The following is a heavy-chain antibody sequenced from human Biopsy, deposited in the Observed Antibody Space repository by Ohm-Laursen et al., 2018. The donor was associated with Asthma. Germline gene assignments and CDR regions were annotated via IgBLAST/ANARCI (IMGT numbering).Heavy chain of an antibody. Sequence: SSVKVSCKTSGYTFNSAGITWVRQAPGQGLEWMGWISVYNGNTKVAQKLQDRVTMITDASTSTAYVELRSLRSDDTAVYFCTRAVDYSHYYGIDVWGQGTTVTVS. J-gene: IGHJ6*02. D-gene: IGHD3-10*01. CDR1: GYTFNSAG. CDR3: TRAVDYSHYYGIDV. CDR2: ISVYNGNT. V-gene: IGHV1-18*01.